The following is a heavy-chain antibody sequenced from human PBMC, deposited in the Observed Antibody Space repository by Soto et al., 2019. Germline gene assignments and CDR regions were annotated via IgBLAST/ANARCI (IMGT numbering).Heavy chain of an antibody. V-gene: IGHV3-23*01. CDR2: ISGSGGST. Sequence: EVQLLESGGGLVQPGGSLRLSCAASGFTFSSYAMSWVRQAPGKGLEWVSAISGSGGSTYYADSVKGRFTISRDNSKSTLYLQMNSLRAEDTAVYYCAKDREVDTAMVYYMDVWGKGTTVTVSS. CDR3: AKDREVDTAMVYYMDV. J-gene: IGHJ6*03. D-gene: IGHD5-18*01. CDR1: GFTFSSYA.